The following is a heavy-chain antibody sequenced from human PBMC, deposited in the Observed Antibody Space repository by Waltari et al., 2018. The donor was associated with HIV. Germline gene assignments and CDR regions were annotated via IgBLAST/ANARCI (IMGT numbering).Heavy chain of an antibody. CDR3: ARVATAPARIAAAGTHDY. CDR1: GFSLSTSGVG. CDR2: IYWNDDK. V-gene: IGHV2-5*01. J-gene: IGHJ4*02. D-gene: IGHD6-13*01. Sequence: QITLKESGPTLVKPTQTLTLTCTFSGFSLSTSGVGVGWIRQPPGKALEWLAIIYWNDDKRYSPSLKSRLTITKDTSKNQVVLTMTNMDPVDTATYYCARVATAPARIAAAGTHDYWGQGTLVTVSS.